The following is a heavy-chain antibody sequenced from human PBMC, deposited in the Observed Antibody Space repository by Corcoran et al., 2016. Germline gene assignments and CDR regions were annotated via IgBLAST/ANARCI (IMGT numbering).Heavy chain of an antibody. V-gene: IGHV1-3*01. CDR2: INAGNGNT. D-gene: IGHD3-10*01. J-gene: IGHJ6*02. Sequence: QVQLVQSGAEVKKPGASVKVSCKASGYTFTSYAMHWVRQAPGQRLEWMGWINAGNGNTKYSQKFQGRVTITRDTSASTAYMELSSLRSEDTAVYYCAREWRITMVRGVTPAQYYYYGMDVWGQGTTVTVSS. CDR1: GYTFTSYA. CDR3: AREWRITMVRGVTPAQYYYYGMDV.